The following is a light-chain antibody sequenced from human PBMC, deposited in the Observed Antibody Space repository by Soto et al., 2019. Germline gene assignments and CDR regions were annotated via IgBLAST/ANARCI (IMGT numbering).Light chain of an antibody. CDR2: GAS. Sequence: EIVMTQSPATLSVSPGERATLSCRASQSVSSNLDWYQQKPGQAPRLLIYGASTRATGIPARFSGSGSGTEFTLTISSLQSEDFAVYYCQQYNNWPLFGGGTKVEIK. CDR1: QSVSSN. CDR3: QQYNNWPL. J-gene: IGKJ4*01. V-gene: IGKV3-15*01.